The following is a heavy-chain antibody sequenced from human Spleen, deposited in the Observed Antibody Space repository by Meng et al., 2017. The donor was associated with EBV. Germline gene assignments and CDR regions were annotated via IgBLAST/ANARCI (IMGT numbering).Heavy chain of an antibody. CDR1: GGSISISNYY. CDR2: CSHSGTS. V-gene: IGHV4-39*07. D-gene: IGHD3-9*01. Sequence: RGPAPGLVKPPETLSLPCTVSGGSISISNYYWGWIRQSPGKGLEWIGSCSHSGTSFYNPSLKSRVTTSLDTSKNQFSLNLRSVTAADTAVYFCARDLGNILTGRKGVYDYWGQGTLVTVSS. CDR3: ARDLGNILTGRKGVYDY. J-gene: IGHJ4*02.